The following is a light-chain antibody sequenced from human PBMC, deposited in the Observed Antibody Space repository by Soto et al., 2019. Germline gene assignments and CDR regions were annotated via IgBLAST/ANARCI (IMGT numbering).Light chain of an antibody. CDR2: GVS. Sequence: QSALTQPRSVSGSPGQSVTISCTGTNSDVGGYNYVSWYQQYPGKAPKLMISGVSERPSGVPDRFSGSKSGNTASLTISGLQAEDEADYYCCAYAGSDTLIFGSGTKLTVL. J-gene: IGLJ1*01. CDR3: CAYAGSDTLI. V-gene: IGLV2-11*01. CDR1: NSDVGGYNY.